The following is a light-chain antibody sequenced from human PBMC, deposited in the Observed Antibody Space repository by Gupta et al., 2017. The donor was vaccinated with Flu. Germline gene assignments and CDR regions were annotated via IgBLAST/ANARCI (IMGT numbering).Light chain of an antibody. Sequence: QSVLTQPPSASATPGQRVTISCSGSSSNIGSNYVYWYQQFPGTAPKVVIYRNDQRASGVPDRFSASKSGTSASLAISGLRAEDEADYYCAAWDDSLDTYVVIGGGTRLTVL. J-gene: IGLJ2*01. V-gene: IGLV1-47*01. CDR2: RND. CDR1: SSNIGSNY. CDR3: AAWDDSLDTYVV.